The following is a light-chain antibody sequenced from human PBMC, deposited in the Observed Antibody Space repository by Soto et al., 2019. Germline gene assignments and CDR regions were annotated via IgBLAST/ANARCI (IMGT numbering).Light chain of an antibody. CDR1: QSVLYNSNNKNY. Sequence: DIVMTQSPDSLAVSLGERATINCKSSQSVLYNSNNKNYLAWYQQKPGQPPKLLVYWASTRESGVPDRFIGSGSATDFTFTISSLQAEDVAVYYCQQYYSTPLTFGKGTKVEIK. V-gene: IGKV4-1*01. J-gene: IGKJ1*01. CDR3: QQYYSTPLT. CDR2: WAS.